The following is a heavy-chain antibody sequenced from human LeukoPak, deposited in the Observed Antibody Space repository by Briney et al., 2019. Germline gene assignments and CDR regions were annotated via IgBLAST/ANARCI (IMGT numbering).Heavy chain of an antibody. CDR1: GFTFSSYA. V-gene: IGHV3-23*01. CDR3: AKTYYFGRNYYDSSGYYFDY. Sequence: GGSLRLSCVASGFTFSSYAMSWVRQAPGKGLEWVSVISGSGGSTYYADSVKGRFTISRDNSKDTLYLQMNSLRAEDTAVYYCAKTYYFGRNYYDSSGYYFDYWGQGTLVTVSS. J-gene: IGHJ4*02. CDR2: ISGSGGST. D-gene: IGHD3-22*01.